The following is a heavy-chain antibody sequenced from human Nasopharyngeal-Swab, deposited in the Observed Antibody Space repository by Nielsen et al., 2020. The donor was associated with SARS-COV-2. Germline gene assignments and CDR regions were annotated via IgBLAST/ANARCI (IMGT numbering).Heavy chain of an antibody. CDR2: INSDGSTT. V-gene: IGHV3-74*01. Sequence: GEFLKISCAASGFTLSSYWIYWVRQAPGKGLVWVSRINSDGSTTNYADSMKGRFTISRDNAKNTLYLQMNSLRAEDTAVYYCARSGLAGIDAFDLWGQGTMVTVSS. CDR3: ARSGLAGIDAFDL. J-gene: IGHJ3*01. D-gene: IGHD6-19*01. CDR1: GFTLSSYW.